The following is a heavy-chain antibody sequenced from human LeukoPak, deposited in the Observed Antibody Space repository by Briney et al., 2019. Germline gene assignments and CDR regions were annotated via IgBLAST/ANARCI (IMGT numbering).Heavy chain of an antibody. V-gene: IGHV4-38-2*02. J-gene: IGHJ3*02. CDR1: GYSISSGYY. D-gene: IGHD3-22*01. CDR2: IYHSGST. Sequence: PSETLSLTCTVFGYSISSGYYWGWIRQPPGKGLEWIGTIYHSGSTYYNPSLKSRVTISVDTSKNQFSLKLSSVTAADTAVYYCARESVVLIWPDYYDSSGRDAFDIWGQGTMVTVSS. CDR3: ARESVVLIWPDYYDSSGRDAFDI.